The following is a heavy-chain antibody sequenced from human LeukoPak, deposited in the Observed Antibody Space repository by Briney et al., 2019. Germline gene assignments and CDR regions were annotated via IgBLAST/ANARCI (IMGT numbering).Heavy chain of an antibody. CDR3: AKDAQRGFDYSNSLDN. CDR1: GFTFSHYG. Sequence: GRSLRLSCATSGFTFSHYGMHWVRQAPGKGLAWVAVIWSDGSNRYYGDPVKGRFTISRDNFQRTVYLQMNSLRAEDTAVYYCAKDAQRGFDYSNSLDNWGQGTLVTVSS. CDR2: IWSDGSNR. D-gene: IGHD4-11*01. V-gene: IGHV3-33*06. J-gene: IGHJ4*02.